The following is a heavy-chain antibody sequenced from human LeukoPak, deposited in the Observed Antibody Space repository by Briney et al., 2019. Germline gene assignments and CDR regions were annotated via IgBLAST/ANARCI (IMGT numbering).Heavy chain of an antibody. V-gene: IGHV3-9*03. Sequence: GGSLGLSCAASGFTFDDYAMHWVRQAPGKGLEWVSGISWNSGSIGYADSVKGRFTISRDNAKNSLYLQMNSLRAEDMALYYCAKDRYSGSYTPFDAFDIWGQGTMVTVSS. CDR2: ISWNSGSI. CDR1: GFTFDDYA. J-gene: IGHJ3*02. D-gene: IGHD1-26*01. CDR3: AKDRYSGSYTPFDAFDI.